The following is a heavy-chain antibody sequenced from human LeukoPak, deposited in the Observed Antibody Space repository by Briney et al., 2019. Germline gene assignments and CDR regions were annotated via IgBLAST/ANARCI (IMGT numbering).Heavy chain of an antibody. D-gene: IGHD5-18*01. J-gene: IGHJ5*02. CDR3: TSGSSYGHNWFDP. CDR2: ISYDGSNK. Sequence: GGSLRLSCAASGFTLSSYAMHWVRQAPGKGLEWVAVISYDGSNKYYADSVKGRFTISRDNSKNTLYLQMNSLRAEDTAVYYCTSGSSYGHNWFDPWGQGTLVTVSS. CDR1: GFTLSSYA. V-gene: IGHV3-30*04.